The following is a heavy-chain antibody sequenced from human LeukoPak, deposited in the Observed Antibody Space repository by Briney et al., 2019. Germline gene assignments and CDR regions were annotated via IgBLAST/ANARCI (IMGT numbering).Heavy chain of an antibody. D-gene: IGHD6-13*01. CDR2: INHSGST. CDR1: GGSFSGYY. CDR3: ARDGYSSSPFDY. J-gene: IGHJ4*02. Sequence: SETLSLTSAVYGGSFSGYYWSWIRQPPGKGLEWIGEINHSGSTHYNPSLKSRVTISVDTSKNQFSLKLSSVTAADTAVYYCARDGYSSSPFDYWGQGTLVTVSS. V-gene: IGHV4-34*01.